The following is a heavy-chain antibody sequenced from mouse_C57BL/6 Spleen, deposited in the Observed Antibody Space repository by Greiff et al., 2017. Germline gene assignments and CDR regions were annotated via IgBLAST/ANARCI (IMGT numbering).Heavy chain of an antibody. Sequence: QVQLQQPGAELVKPGASVKLSCKASGYTFTSYWMQWVKQRPGQGLEWIGEIDPSDSYTNYTQKFKGKATLTVDTSSSTAYMQLSSLTSEDSAVYYCASYGNYEGGYWGQGTTLTVSS. CDR3: ASYGNYEGGY. J-gene: IGHJ2*01. CDR2: IDPSDSYT. D-gene: IGHD2-1*01. CDR1: GYTFTSYW. V-gene: IGHV1-50*01.